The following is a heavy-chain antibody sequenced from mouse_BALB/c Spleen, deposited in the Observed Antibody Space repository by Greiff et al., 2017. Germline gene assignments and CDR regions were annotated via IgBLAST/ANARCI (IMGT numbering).Heavy chain of an antibody. CDR1: GFTFSSFG. V-gene: IGHV5-17*02. J-gene: IGHJ4*01. D-gene: IGHD1-2*01. CDR3: ARNYGGRVYAMDY. CDR2: ISSGSSTI. Sequence: EVKLVESGGGLVQPGGSRKLSCAASGFTFSSFGMHWVRQAPEKGLEWVAYISSGSSTIYYADTVKGRFTISRDNPKNTLFLQMTSLRSEDTAMYYCARNYGGRVYAMDYWGQGTSVTVSS.